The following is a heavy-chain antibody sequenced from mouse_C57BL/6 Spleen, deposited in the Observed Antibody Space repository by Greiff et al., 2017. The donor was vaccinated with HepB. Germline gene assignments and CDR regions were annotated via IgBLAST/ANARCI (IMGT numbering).Heavy chain of an antibody. Sequence: EVQLQQSGPGLVKPSQSLSLTCSVTGYSITSGYYWNWIRQFPGNKLEWMGYISYDGSNNYNPSLKNRISITRDTSKNQFFLKLNSVTTEDTATYYCARETMVTTGYAMDYWGQGTSVTVSS. CDR3: ARETMVTTGYAMDY. CDR1: GYSITSGYY. V-gene: IGHV3-6*01. D-gene: IGHD2-2*01. CDR2: ISYDGSN. J-gene: IGHJ4*01.